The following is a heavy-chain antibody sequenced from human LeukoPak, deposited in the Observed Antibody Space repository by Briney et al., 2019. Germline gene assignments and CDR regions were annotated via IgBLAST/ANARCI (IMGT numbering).Heavy chain of an antibody. V-gene: IGHV3-21*01. Sequence: KPGGSLRLSCAASGFTFSSYSMNWVRQAPGKGLEWVSSINSDSSLMFYAESVKGRFTISRDNARNSLYLQMNSVRAEDTAVYYCIRDLFDDYSLDYWGQGALVSVSS. CDR2: INSDSSLM. CDR1: GFTFSSYS. J-gene: IGHJ4*02. D-gene: IGHD3-16*01. CDR3: IRDLFDDYSLDY.